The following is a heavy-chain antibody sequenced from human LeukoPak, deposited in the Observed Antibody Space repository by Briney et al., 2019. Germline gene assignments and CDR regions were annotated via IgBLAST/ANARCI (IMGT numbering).Heavy chain of an antibody. J-gene: IGHJ5*01. D-gene: IGHD7-27*01. CDR1: GYTFTNYA. V-gene: IGHV1-3*01. CDR3: ARDGHGTSTWGWFDP. CDR2: INAGIGNT. Sequence: ASVKVSCKASGYTFTNYAMHWVRLAPGQRLEWMGWINAGIGNTKYSQKFQGRVTMTIDTSTSTFYLELSSLTSQDTAVYYCARDGHGTSTWGWFDPWGQGTLVTVSS.